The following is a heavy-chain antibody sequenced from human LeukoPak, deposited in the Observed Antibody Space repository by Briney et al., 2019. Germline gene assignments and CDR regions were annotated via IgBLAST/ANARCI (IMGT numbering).Heavy chain of an antibody. V-gene: IGHV6-1*01. Sequence: SQTLSLTCAISGDSVSSNSAAWHWLRQSPSRGLEWLGRTHYRYKWYNDYAVSVKSRITINPDTTKNQFSLQLNSVTPEDTAVYYCARDQALGSDDAFDIWGQGTMVTVSS. CDR1: GDSVSSNSAA. CDR2: THYRYKWYN. D-gene: IGHD3-16*01. J-gene: IGHJ3*02. CDR3: ARDQALGSDDAFDI.